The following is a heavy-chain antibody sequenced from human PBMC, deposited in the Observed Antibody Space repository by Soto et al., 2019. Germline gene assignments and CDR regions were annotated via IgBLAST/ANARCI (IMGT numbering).Heavy chain of an antibody. CDR1: GYSFTSYW. D-gene: IGHD3-16*01. CDR2: IGPSDSYT. Sequence: GESLKISCKGSGYSFTSYWISWVRQMPGKGLEWMGRIGPSDSYTNYSPSFQGHVTISADKSISTAYLQWSSLKASDTAMYYCARHDPIKTRPWGQGTLVTVSS. CDR3: ARHDPIKTRP. V-gene: IGHV5-10-1*01. J-gene: IGHJ5*02.